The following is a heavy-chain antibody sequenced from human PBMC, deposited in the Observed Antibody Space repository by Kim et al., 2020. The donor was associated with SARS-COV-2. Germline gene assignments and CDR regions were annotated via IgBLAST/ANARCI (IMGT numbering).Heavy chain of an antibody. V-gene: IGHV4-39*01. Sequence: SETLSLTCTVSGGSISSSSYYWGWIRQPPGKGLEWIGSIYYSGSTYYNPSLKSRVTISVDTSKNQFSLKLSSVTAADTAVYYCARPIPNIAVAGAGWYFDLWGRGTLVTVSS. CDR2: IYYSGST. CDR3: ARPIPNIAVAGAGWYFDL. J-gene: IGHJ2*01. CDR1: GGSISSSSYY. D-gene: IGHD6-19*01.